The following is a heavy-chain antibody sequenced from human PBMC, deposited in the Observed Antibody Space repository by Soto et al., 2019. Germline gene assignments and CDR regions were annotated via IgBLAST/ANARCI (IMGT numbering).Heavy chain of an antibody. CDR2: IYYSGST. D-gene: IGHD4-4*01. CDR1: GGSISSSSYY. J-gene: IGHJ6*02. V-gene: IGHV4-39*01. Sequence: SETLSLTCTVSGGSISSSSYYWGWIRQPPGKGLEWIGSIYYSGSTYYNPSLKSRVTISVDTSKNQFSLKLSSVTAADTAVYYCARLVLDYSNYDYYYYYGMDVWGQGTTVTVSS. CDR3: ARLVLDYSNYDYYYYYGMDV.